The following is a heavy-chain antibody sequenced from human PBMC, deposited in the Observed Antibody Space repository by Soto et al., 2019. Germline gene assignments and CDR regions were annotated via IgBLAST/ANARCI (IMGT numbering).Heavy chain of an antibody. CDR3: ARIPVDTSMIYWLDP. Sequence: PSETLSLTCTVSGGSVSSGDYYWSWLRQPPGKGLEWIGYIYYSGNTNYNPSLKSRVIISVDTSKNLFSLKLTSVTAADTAVYYCARIPVDTSMIYWLDPWGQGTRVTVSS. D-gene: IGHD5-18*01. J-gene: IGHJ5*02. CDR1: GGSVSSGDYY. CDR2: IYYSGNT. V-gene: IGHV4-61*08.